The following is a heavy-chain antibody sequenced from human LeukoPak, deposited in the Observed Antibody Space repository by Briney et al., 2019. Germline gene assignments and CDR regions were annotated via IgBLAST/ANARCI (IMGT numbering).Heavy chain of an antibody. CDR2: INSDGSST. Sequence: GGSLRLSCAASEFTFSSYWMHWVRQAPGKGLVWVSRINSDGSSTSYADSVKGRFTISRDNAKNTLYLQMNSLRAEDTAVYYCARRGAAAGNFDYWGQGTLVTVSS. V-gene: IGHV3-74*01. CDR3: ARRGAAAGNFDY. J-gene: IGHJ4*02. CDR1: EFTFSSYW. D-gene: IGHD6-13*01.